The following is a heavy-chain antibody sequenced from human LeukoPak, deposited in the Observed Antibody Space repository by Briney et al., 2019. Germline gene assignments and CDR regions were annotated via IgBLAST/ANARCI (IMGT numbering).Heavy chain of an antibody. CDR3: AKDKLFRGVITGFDP. CDR2: ISSSGSTI. V-gene: IGHV3-48*03. CDR1: GFTFSSYE. D-gene: IGHD3-10*01. Sequence: TGGSLRLSCAASGFTFSSYEMNWVRQAPGKGLEWVSYISSSGSTIYYADSVKGRFTISRDNAKNSLNLQMNSLRPDDTALYYCAKDKLFRGVITGFDPWGQGTLVTVSS. J-gene: IGHJ5*02.